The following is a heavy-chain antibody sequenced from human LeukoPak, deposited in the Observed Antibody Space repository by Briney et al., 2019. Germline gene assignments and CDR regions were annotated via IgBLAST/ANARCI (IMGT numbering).Heavy chain of an antibody. J-gene: IGHJ4*02. V-gene: IGHV4-39*01. D-gene: IGHD3-10*01. CDR3: ARRPGGLPFDS. CDR1: GGSFSSYY. CDR2: IYYSGST. Sequence: SETLSLTCAVYGGSFSSYYWGWIRQPPGKGLEWIGSIYYSGSTYYNPSLKSRVTISVDTSKNQFSLKLSSVTAADTAVYYCARRPGGLPFDSWGQGTLVTVSS.